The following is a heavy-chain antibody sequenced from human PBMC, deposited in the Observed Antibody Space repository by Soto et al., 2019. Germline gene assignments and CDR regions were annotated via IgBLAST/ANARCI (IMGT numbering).Heavy chain of an antibody. Sequence: SETLSLTCTVSGGSISSYYWSWIRLPPGKGLEWIGYIYYSGSTNYNPSLKSRITISVDTSKNQFSLKLSSVTAADTAVYYCARGARNIDYWGQGTLVTVSS. D-gene: IGHD3-16*01. CDR2: IYYSGST. CDR3: ARGARNIDY. J-gene: IGHJ4*02. V-gene: IGHV4-59*01. CDR1: GGSISSYY.